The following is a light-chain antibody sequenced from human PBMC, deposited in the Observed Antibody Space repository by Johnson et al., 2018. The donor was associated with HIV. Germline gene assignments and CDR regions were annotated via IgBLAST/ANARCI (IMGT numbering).Light chain of an antibody. J-gene: IGLJ1*01. CDR3: GTWDSSLSAGV. V-gene: IGLV1-51*02. CDR2: ENN. Sequence: QAVLTQPPSVSAAPGQKVTISCYGSSSNIGNNYVSWYKQLPGTAPKLLIYENNKRPSGIPDRFSGSKSGTSATLGITGLQTGDEADYYCGTWDSSLSAGVFGTGTKVTVL. CDR1: SSNIGNNY.